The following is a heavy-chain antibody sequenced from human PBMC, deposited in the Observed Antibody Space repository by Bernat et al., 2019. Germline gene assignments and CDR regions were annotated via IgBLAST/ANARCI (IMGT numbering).Heavy chain of an antibody. V-gene: IGHV3-23*01. CDR2: ILSIGSGT. Sequence: EVQLLESGGGLVQPGGSLRLTCGASGFTFSDYAMNWVRQAPGKGLEWVATILSIGSGTYYADSVRGRFTVSRDNSKNTLYLQVHSLRAEDTAVYYCAKDKVRGDGYVVFDYWGQGTLVTVSS. CDR1: GFTFSDYA. J-gene: IGHJ4*02. D-gene: IGHD3-10*01. CDR3: AKDKVRGDGYVVFDY.